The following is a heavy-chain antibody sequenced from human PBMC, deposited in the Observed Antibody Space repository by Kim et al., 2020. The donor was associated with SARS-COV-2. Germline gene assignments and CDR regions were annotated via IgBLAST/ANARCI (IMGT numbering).Heavy chain of an antibody. D-gene: IGHD6-19*01. J-gene: IGHJ4*02. CDR3: ARDLVAGDH. V-gene: IGHV1-46*01. Sequence: GSTNYAKKFQGRVIMTRDTSTSTVYMELSSLRSEDTAVYYCARDLVAGDHWGQGTLVTVSS. CDR2: GST.